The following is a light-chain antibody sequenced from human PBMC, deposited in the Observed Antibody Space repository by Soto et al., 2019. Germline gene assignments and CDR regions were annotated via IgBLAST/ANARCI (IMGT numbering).Light chain of an antibody. CDR2: GAS. CDR1: QSVSSSY. J-gene: IGKJ5*01. V-gene: IGKV3-20*01. CDR3: QQYGSSPLVT. Sequence: EIVLTQSPGTLSLSPGERATLSCRASQSVSSSYLAWYQQKPGQAPRLLIYGASSRATGIPDRFSGSGSGTDYTLTISILESEDFAVYYCQQYGSSPLVTFGQGTRLEIK.